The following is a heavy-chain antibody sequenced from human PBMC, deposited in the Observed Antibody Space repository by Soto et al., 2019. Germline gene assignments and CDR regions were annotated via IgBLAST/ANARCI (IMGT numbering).Heavy chain of an antibody. CDR3: ARGLAPYYFDY. D-gene: IGHD6-19*01. CDR1: GYAFTSYA. V-gene: IGHV1-3*01. CDR2: INAGNGNT. J-gene: IGHJ4*02. Sequence: QVQLVQSGAEVKKPWASVKVSCKASGYAFTSYAMHWVRQAPGQRLEWMGWINAGNGNTKYSQKFQGRVTITRDTSASTAYMELSSLRSEDTAVYYCARGLAPYYFDYWGQGTLVTVSS.